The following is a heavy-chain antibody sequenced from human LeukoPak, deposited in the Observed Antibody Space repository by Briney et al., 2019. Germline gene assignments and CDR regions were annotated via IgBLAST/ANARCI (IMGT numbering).Heavy chain of an antibody. CDR1: GGXFSSYA. CDR2: IIPVFGTA. V-gene: IGHV1-69*01. CDR3: ARDRVVGLGIDNAFDI. D-gene: IGHD2-15*01. J-gene: IGHJ3*02. Sequence: SVKVSCKASGGXFSSYAISWVRQAPGQGLEWMGGIIPVFGTANYAQKFQGRVTITADESTSTAYMELSSLRSEDTAVYYCARDRVVGLGIDNAFDIWGHGTMVTVSS.